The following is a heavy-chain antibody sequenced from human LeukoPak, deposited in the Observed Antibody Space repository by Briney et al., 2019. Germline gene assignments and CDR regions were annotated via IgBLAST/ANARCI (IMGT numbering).Heavy chain of an antibody. CDR1: GFTFGTYA. CDR3: TRYSGRTDY. D-gene: IGHD5-18*01. CDR2: IRSKTFGGTT. J-gene: IGHJ4*02. Sequence: PGRSLRLSCTSSGFTFGTYAVSWFRQAPGKGLEWVAFIRSKTFGGTTEYAASVKGRFTISRDDSKSIAYLQMNSLKTEDTAVYYCTRYSGRTDYWGQGTLASVSS. V-gene: IGHV3-49*03.